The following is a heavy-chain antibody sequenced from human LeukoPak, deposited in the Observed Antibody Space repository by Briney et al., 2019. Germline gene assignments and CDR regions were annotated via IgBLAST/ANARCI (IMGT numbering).Heavy chain of an antibody. CDR3: ARVRVVRGDLSDLGY. D-gene: IGHD3-10*01. J-gene: IGHJ4*02. CDR2: IKEDGSEE. Sequence: GESLRLSCVDSGFTFSRYWMSWVRQAPGKGLEWVANIKEDGSEEYYVDSVTGRFTISRDNAKNSLYLQMNSLRAEDTAVYYCARVRVVRGDLSDLGYWGQGTLVTVSS. V-gene: IGHV3-7*01. CDR1: GFTFSRYW.